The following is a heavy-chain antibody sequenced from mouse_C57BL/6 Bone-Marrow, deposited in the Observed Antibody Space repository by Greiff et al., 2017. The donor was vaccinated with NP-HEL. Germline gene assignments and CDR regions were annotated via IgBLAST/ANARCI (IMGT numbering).Heavy chain of an antibody. CDR2: IDPSDSYT. CDR1: GYTFTSYW. CDR3: ARSLDYGSSSFAY. V-gene: IGHV1-69*01. D-gene: IGHD1-1*01. Sequence: VQLQQPGAELVMPGASVKLSCKASGYTFTSYWMHWVKQRPGQGLEWIGEIDPSDSYTNYNQKFKGKSTLTVDKSSSTAYMQLSSLTSEDSAVYYCARSLDYGSSSFAYWGQGTLVTVSA. J-gene: IGHJ3*01.